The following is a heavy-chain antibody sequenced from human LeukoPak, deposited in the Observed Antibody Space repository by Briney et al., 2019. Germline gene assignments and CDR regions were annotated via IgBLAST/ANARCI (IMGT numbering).Heavy chain of an antibody. J-gene: IGHJ4*02. V-gene: IGHV3-21*01. D-gene: IGHD4-11*01. CDR3: VRDAPYSHFDY. CDR2: IDKSGDL. Sequence: GGSLRLSCAASGFTLSTYTVNWVRQSPGKGLEWVSTIDKSGDLHYADSVKGRFTISRDSAKNSLYLQMNSLRAEDTAVYYCVRDAPYSHFDYWGQGTLVTVSS. CDR1: GFTLSTYT.